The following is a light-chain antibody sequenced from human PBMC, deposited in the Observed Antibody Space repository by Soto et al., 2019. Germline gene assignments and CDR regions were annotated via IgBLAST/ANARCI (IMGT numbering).Light chain of an antibody. J-gene: IGKJ1*01. Sequence: ETVLAQSPGTLSLSPGERATLSCRASQSVGNNYLAWYQQKPGQAPRLLIYGASSRATAIPDRFSGSGSGTDFTLTISRLEPEDCAVYYCQQYGNSRTFGQGTKVDIK. V-gene: IGKV3-20*01. CDR3: QQYGNSRT. CDR2: GAS. CDR1: QSVGNNY.